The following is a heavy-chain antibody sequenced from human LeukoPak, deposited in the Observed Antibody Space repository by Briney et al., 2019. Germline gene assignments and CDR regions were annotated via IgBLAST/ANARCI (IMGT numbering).Heavy chain of an antibody. CDR3: ARDHTY. D-gene: IGHD5-18*01. CDR1: GGSISTYY. V-gene: IGHV4-39*07. Sequence: SETLSLTCTVSGGSISTYYWSWIRQPPGKGLEWIGSIYYSGSTYYNPSLKSRVTISVDTSKNQFSLKLSSVTAADTAVYYCARDHTYWGQGTLVTVSS. CDR2: IYYSGST. J-gene: IGHJ4*02.